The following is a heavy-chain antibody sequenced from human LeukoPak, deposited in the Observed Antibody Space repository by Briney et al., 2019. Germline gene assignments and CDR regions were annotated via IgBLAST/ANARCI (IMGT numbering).Heavy chain of an antibody. CDR3: ARHPTGSDDYVWGSYRQDAFDI. J-gene: IGHJ3*02. CDR1: GYSISSGYY. V-gene: IGHV4-38-2*02. CDR2: IYHSGST. Sequence: SETLSLTCTVSGYSISSGYYWGWIRQPPGKGLEWIGSIYHSGSTYYNPSLKSRVTISVDTSKNQFSLKLSSVTAADTAVYYCARHPTGSDDYVWGSYRQDAFDIWGQGTMVTVSS. D-gene: IGHD3-16*02.